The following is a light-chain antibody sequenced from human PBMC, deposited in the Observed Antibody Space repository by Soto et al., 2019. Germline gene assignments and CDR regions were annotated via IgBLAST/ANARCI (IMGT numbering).Light chain of an antibody. J-gene: IGLJ2*01. CDR1: SSDIGGYNY. V-gene: IGLV2-11*01. Sequence: QSVLTQPRSVSGSPGQSVTISCTGTSSDIGGYNYVSWYQQHSGKTPKLIIYDVIKRPSGVPDRFSGSKSGNTASLTISGLQAEGEADYYCCSYAGSYTLVFGGGTKVTVL. CDR2: DVI. CDR3: CSYAGSYTLV.